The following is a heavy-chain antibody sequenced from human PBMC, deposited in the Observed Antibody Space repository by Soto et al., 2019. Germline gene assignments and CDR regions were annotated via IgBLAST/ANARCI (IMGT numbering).Heavy chain of an antibody. D-gene: IGHD2-2*01. Sequence: QVQLVQSGAEVKKPGSSVKVSCKASGATFSGYVITWVRQAPGQGLEWMGGIIPISDTTNYAQKFQGRVTITADESTSTAYMELSSLRSEDTAVYYCARSQGSSTSLEIYYYYYYGMDVWGQGTTVTVSS. CDR3: ARSQGSSTSLEIYYYYYYGMDV. CDR1: GATFSGYV. V-gene: IGHV1-69*01. CDR2: IIPISDTT. J-gene: IGHJ6*02.